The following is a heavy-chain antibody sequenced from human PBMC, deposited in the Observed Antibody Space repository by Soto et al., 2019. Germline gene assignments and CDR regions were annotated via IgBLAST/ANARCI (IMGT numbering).Heavy chain of an antibody. D-gene: IGHD2-21*01. J-gene: IGHJ6*02. V-gene: IGHV3-48*02. CDR2: ISSSGNTI. CDR3: ARVRVMSEIYGMDV. CDR1: GFTFNTYS. Sequence: PGGSLRLSCAASGFTFNTYSMNWVRQPPGKGLEWISYISSSGNTIYYADSVEGRFTISRDTAKNSLYLQMNSLRDEDTAMYYCARVRVMSEIYGMDVWGQGTTVTVSS.